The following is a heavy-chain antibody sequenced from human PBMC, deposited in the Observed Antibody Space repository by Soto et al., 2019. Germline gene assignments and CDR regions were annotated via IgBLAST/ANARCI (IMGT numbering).Heavy chain of an antibody. V-gene: IGHV1-18*01. D-gene: IGHD5-12*01. CDR2: ISPNNGNT. Sequence: QVELVQSGAEVKKPGASVKVSCKASGYTFTTYGISWVRQAPGQGPEWMGWISPNNGNTDYAQKFQGRVTLTTDTSTITAYMEVRSLRSDDTAVYYCAKKGYTGYAENWGQGTLVTVSS. J-gene: IGHJ4*02. CDR3: AKKGYTGYAEN. CDR1: GYTFTTYG.